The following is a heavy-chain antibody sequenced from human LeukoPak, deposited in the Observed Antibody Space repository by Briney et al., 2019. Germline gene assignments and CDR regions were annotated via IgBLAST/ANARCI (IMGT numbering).Heavy chain of an antibody. D-gene: IGHD3-16*01. CDR1: GVMFNNYW. Sequence: GGSLRLSCAASGVMFNNYWMNWVRQAPGKGLEWVSRIRSGGRSTSYADSVKGRFTISRDNAKSMLYLQMNTVRAEDSALYYCARVISDLLDFDFDYWGQGTLVTVSS. J-gene: IGHJ4*02. CDR3: ARVISDLLDFDFDY. V-gene: IGHV3-74*01. CDR2: IRSGGRST.